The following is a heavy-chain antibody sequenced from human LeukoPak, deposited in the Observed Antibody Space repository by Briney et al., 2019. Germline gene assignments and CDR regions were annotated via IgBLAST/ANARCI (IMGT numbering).Heavy chain of an antibody. V-gene: IGHV3-30-3*01. J-gene: IGHJ6*02. CDR2: ISYDRSNK. D-gene: IGHD6-19*01. CDR1: GFTFSSYA. Sequence: PGGFLRLSCAASGFTFSSYAMHWVRQAPGKGLEWVAVISYDRSNKYYADSVKGRFTISRDNSKNTLYLQMNSLRAEDTAVYYCARDGGLVTLYYGMDVWGQGTTVTVSS. CDR3: ARDGGLVTLYYGMDV.